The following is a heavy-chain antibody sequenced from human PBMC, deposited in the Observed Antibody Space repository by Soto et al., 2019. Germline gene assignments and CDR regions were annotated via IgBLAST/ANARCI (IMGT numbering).Heavy chain of an antibody. V-gene: IGHV1-2*04. CDR3: AGAEGDAAGTVPVPKNEYFQH. CDR1: GYTFTGYY. CDR2: VNPNSGGT. D-gene: IGHD6-13*01. Sequence: GASVKVSCKASGYTFTGYYMHWVRQAPGQGLEWMGWVNPNSGGTNYAQKFQGWVTMTRDTSISTAYMELSRLRSDDTAVYYCAGAEGDAAGTVPVPKNEYFQHWGQGTLVTVSS. J-gene: IGHJ1*01.